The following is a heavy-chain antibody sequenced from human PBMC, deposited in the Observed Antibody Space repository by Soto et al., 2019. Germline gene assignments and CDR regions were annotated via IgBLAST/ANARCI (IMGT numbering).Heavy chain of an antibody. V-gene: IGHV3-49*04. CDR1: GFTFSSYA. D-gene: IGHD3-9*01. CDR2: IRSKAYGGTT. J-gene: IGHJ6*02. Sequence: GGSLRLSCAASGFTFSSYAMSWVRQAPGKGLEWVGFIRSKAYGGTTEYAASVKGRFTISRDDSKSIAYLQMNSLKTEDTAVYYCSGRYFDWLLAYYYYGMDVWGQGTTVTVSS. CDR3: SGRYFDWLLAYYYYGMDV.